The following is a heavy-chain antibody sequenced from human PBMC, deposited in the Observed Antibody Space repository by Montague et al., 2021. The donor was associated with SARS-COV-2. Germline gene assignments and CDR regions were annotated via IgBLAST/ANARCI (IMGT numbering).Heavy chain of an antibody. J-gene: IGHJ5*02. Sequence: SETLSLTCTVSGVSITTTSHYWGWIRQPPGKGLEWIGSIYYSGYTHYNPSLKTRLTLSVDTSTNQFSLKLSSVTAADTAVYHCARLGPGPQGEESWGQGTVVIVSS. CDR2: IYYSGYT. CDR1: GVSITTTSHY. V-gene: IGHV4-39*01. D-gene: IGHD3-16*01. CDR3: ARLGPGPQGEES.